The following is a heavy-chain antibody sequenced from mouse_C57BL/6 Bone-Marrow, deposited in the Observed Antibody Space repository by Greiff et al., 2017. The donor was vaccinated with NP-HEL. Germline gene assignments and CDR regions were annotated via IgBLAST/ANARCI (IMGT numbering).Heavy chain of an antibody. Sequence: EVQLQQSGTVLARPGASVKMSCKTSGYTFTSYWMHWVKQRPGQGLEWTGAIYPGNSDTSYNQKFKGKAKLTAVTSASTAYMELSSLTNEDSAVYYCTYGNYYYAMEYWGQGTSVTVSS. J-gene: IGHJ4*01. CDR3: TYGNYYYAMEY. D-gene: IGHD2-1*01. CDR2: IYPGNSDT. CDR1: GYTFTSYW. V-gene: IGHV1-5*01.